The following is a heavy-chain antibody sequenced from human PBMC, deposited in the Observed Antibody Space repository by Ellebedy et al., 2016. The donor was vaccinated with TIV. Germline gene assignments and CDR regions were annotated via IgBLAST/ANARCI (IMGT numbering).Heavy chain of an antibody. V-gene: IGHV1-2*02. CDR1: GYTFTGYY. CDR3: ARDWASYCRSTSCEGRKPYWYFDL. CDR2: INPNSGGT. D-gene: IGHD2-2*01. Sequence: AASVKVSCKASGYTFTGYYMHWVRQAPGQGLEWMGWINPNSGGTNYAQKFQGRVTMTRDTSISTAYMELSRLRSEDTAVYYCARDWASYCRSTSCEGRKPYWYFDLWGRGTLVTVSS. J-gene: IGHJ2*01.